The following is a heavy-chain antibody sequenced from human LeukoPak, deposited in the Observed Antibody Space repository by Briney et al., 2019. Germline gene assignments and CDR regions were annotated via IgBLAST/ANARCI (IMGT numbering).Heavy chain of an antibody. Sequence: PSETLSLTCTVSGGSISSSSYYWGWIRQPPGKGLEWIGSIYYSGSTYYNPSLKSRVTISVDTSKNQFSLKLSSVTAADTAVYYCARGSGIAVAGTAYWGQGTLVTVSS. V-gene: IGHV4-39*07. CDR2: IYYSGST. J-gene: IGHJ4*02. CDR1: GGSISSSSYY. CDR3: ARGSGIAVAGTAY. D-gene: IGHD6-19*01.